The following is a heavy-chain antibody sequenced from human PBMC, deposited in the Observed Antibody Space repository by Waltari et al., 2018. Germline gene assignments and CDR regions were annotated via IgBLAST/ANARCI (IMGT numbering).Heavy chain of an antibody. D-gene: IGHD3-22*01. V-gene: IGHV4-39*01. CDR3: ARHVEEVVAAPTGYIDY. Sequence: QLQLQESGPGLVKPSETLSLTCSVSGGSITSDYYYWGWIRQPPGKGLEVIGSIYFSGSPYYTPSLRRRVTISVDTSKNHFSLQLRSVTAADTAVYYCARHVEEVVAAPTGYIDYWGQGTLVTVSS. CDR1: GGSITSDYYY. J-gene: IGHJ4*02. CDR2: IYFSGSP.